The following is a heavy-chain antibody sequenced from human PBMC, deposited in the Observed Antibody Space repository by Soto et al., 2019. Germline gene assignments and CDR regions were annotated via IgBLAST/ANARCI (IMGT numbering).Heavy chain of an antibody. D-gene: IGHD3-3*01. Sequence: PGGSLRLSCAASGFTFDDYAMHWVRQAPGKGLEWVSLISWDGGSTYYADSVKGLFTISRDNSNTSLYLQMNSLRAEDTALYYCAKDMEVEAYYDVLPGNNMDVWGQGTTVTVSS. CDR3: AKDMEVEAYYDVLPGNNMDV. CDR2: ISWDGGST. V-gene: IGHV3-43D*04. CDR1: GFTFDDYA. J-gene: IGHJ6*02.